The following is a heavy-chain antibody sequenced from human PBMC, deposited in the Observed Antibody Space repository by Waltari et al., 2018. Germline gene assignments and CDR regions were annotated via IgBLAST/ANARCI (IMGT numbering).Heavy chain of an antibody. Sequence: EVQLVETGGGLIQPGGSLRLSCAASGFTVSSNYMSWVRQAPGKGLEWVSVIYSGGSTYYADSVKGRFTISRDNSKNTLYLQMNSLRAEDTAMYYCARARLDYYMDVWGKGTTVTVSS. V-gene: IGHV3-53*02. CDR3: ARARLDYYMDV. J-gene: IGHJ6*03. CDR2: IYSGGST. CDR1: GFTVSSNY. D-gene: IGHD5-12*01.